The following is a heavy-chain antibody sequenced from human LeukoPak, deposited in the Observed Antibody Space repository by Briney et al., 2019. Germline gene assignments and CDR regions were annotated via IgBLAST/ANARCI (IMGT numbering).Heavy chain of an antibody. D-gene: IGHD6-13*01. CDR1: GGSISSGGYS. J-gene: IGHJ4*02. V-gene: IGHV4-30-2*01. CDR2: IYHSGST. Sequence: PSETLSLTCAVSGGSISSGGYSWGWIRQPPGKGLEWIGYIYHSGSTYYNPSLKSRVTISVDRSKNQFSLKLSSVTAADTAVYYCARGPYSKHPPPKFDYWGQGTLVTVSS. CDR3: ARGPYSKHPPPKFDY.